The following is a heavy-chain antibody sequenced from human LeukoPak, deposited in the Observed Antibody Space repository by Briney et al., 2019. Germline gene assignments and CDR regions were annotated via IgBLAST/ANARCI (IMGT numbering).Heavy chain of an antibody. CDR2: IYHSGTA. CDR3: AKATGYSDY. J-gene: IGHJ4*02. Sequence: SGTLSLTCAVSGVSISGTYWWRWVRQPPGKGLQWIGEIYHSGTAQYNPSLKSRVTLSLDTSQNQFSLTLTSVTAADTATYYCAKATGYSDYWGQGTLVTVSS. V-gene: IGHV4-4*02. D-gene: IGHD3-9*01. CDR1: GVSISGTYW.